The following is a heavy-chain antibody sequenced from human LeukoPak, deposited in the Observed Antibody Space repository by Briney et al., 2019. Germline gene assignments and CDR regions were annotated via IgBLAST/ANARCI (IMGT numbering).Heavy chain of an antibody. CDR2: IYTSGST. V-gene: IGHV4-4*09. D-gene: IGHD3-22*01. J-gene: IGHJ5*02. Sequence: SETLSLTCTVSGGSISSYYWSWIRQPPGKGLEWIGYIYTSGSTNYNPSLKSRVTISVDTSKNQFSLKLTSVAAADTAVYYCARPYYYDSRIDPWGQGTLVTVSS. CDR1: GGSISSYY. CDR3: ARPYYYDSRIDP.